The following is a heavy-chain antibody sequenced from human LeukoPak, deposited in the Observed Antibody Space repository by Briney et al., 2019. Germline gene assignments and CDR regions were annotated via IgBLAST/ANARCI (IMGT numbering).Heavy chain of an antibody. Sequence: PGGSLRLSCAASGFTFSNYAMSWVRQAPGKGLEWVSYISSSSSTIYYADSVKGRFTISRDNAKNSLYLQMNSLRAEDTAVYYCARGSAAAGFDYWGQGTLVTVSS. CDR2: ISSSSSTI. CDR1: GFTFSNYA. V-gene: IGHV3-48*01. J-gene: IGHJ4*02. D-gene: IGHD6-13*01. CDR3: ARGSAAAGFDY.